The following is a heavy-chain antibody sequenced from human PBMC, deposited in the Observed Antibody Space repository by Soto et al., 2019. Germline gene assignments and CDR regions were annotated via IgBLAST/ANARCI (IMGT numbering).Heavy chain of an antibody. Sequence: GASVKVSCKASGYRFSTYGINWVRQAPGQGLQWMGWCSTNSGVRNYAQKFQGRVTFTTDTATSTAYMELRSLISDDTAVYFCARESYVASRHGHYVSWGQGTQVTVSS. V-gene: IGHV1-18*04. CDR3: ARESYVASRHGHYVS. CDR2: CSTNSGVR. J-gene: IGHJ4*02. D-gene: IGHD6-6*01. CDR1: GYRFSTYG.